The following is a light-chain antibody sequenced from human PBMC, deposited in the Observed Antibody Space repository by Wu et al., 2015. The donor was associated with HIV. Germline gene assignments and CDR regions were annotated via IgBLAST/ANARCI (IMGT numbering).Light chain of an antibody. CDR2: GAS. CDR1: QSVSSSY. V-gene: IGKV3-20*01. CDR3: QQYGSSPCS. J-gene: IGKJ2*04. Sequence: EIVLTQSPGTLSLSPGERATLSCRASQSVSSSYLAWYQQKPGQAPRLLIYGASSRATGIPDRFSGSGSGTDFTLTISRLEPEDFAVYYCQQYGSSPCSFGQGTKAGDQT.